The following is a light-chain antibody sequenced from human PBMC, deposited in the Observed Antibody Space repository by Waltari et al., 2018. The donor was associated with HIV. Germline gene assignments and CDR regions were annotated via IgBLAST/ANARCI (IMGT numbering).Light chain of an antibody. V-gene: IGLV2-11*01. J-gene: IGLJ3*02. Sequence: QSALPQPRPVSGSPGQSVTISCTGTSREVGGYDSVSWYLQHPGKVPKLIIYEVIKRPSGVPDRFSGSKSGNTASLTISGLQTEDEADYFCCSYAGTYTYVLFGGGTKLTVL. CDR1: SREVGGYDS. CDR2: EVI. CDR3: CSYAGTYTYVL.